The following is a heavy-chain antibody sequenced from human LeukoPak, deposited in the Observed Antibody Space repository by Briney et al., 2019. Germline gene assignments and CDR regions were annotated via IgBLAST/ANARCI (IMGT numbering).Heavy chain of an antibody. Sequence: GGSLRLSCAASGFTFSDYYMSWIRQAPGKGLEWVPYISTSGSTIYYAVSVKGRFTISRDNAKNSLYLQMNSLRAEDTAVYYCARYAFGAYYYGMDVWGQGTTVTVSS. CDR3: ARYAFGAYYYGMDV. D-gene: IGHD3-10*01. V-gene: IGHV3-11*01. CDR2: ISTSGSTI. CDR1: GFTFSDYY. J-gene: IGHJ6*02.